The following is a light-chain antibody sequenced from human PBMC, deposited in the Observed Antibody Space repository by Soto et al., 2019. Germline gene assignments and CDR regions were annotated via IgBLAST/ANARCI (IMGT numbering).Light chain of an antibody. CDR3: QHSYNTPWT. CDR2: DAS. CDR1: QPMSTF. Sequence: DIQMTQSPSSLSASVGDRVTITCRASQPMSTFLNWYQQRTGKAPRLLIYDASTLHSGVPSRFSGSGSGTHFTLTISSLRPEDVATYYCQHSYNTPWTFGQGTKGDIK. J-gene: IGKJ1*01. V-gene: IGKV1-39*01.